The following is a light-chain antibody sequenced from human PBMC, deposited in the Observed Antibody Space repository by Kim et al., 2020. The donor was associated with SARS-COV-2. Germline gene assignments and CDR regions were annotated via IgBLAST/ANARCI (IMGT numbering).Light chain of an antibody. J-gene: IGLJ3*02. V-gene: IGLV10-54*01. CDR3: SAWDSSLNAWV. Sequence: HTATLTCSGNSNNTGNHGPAWMQQQRGRPPTHLTNPTDRRPSAFSERFSASRSGNAASLTITGLQPEDEADYYCSAWDSSLNAWVFGVGTQLTVL. CDR2: PTD. CDR1: SNNTGNHG.